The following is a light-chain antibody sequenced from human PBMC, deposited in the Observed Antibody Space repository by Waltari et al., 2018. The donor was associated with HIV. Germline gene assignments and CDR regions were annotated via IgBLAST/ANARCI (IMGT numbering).Light chain of an antibody. CDR1: QSILYSPNSKNY. Sequence: DIVMTQSPDSLAVSLGERDTINCKSSQSILYSPNSKNYLAWYQQKSGQPPKLLLYWATTRDSGVPDRFNGSGSGADFTLTISSLQAEDVAVYYCLQYYETSYSFGQGTKLEIK. J-gene: IGKJ2*03. V-gene: IGKV4-1*01. CDR3: LQYYETSYS. CDR2: WAT.